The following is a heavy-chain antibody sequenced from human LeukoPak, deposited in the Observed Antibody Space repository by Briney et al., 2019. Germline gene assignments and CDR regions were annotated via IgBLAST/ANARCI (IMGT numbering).Heavy chain of an antibody. Sequence: SETLSLTCTVSGGSISSYYWNWIRQPAGKGLEWIGRIYNSGSTSYNPSLNSRVTMSVDTSKNQFSLKLSSVTAADTAVYYCARGGIAVAGADHWGQGTLVTVSS. CDR3: ARGGIAVAGADH. J-gene: IGHJ4*02. CDR2: IYNSGST. D-gene: IGHD6-19*01. CDR1: GGSISSYY. V-gene: IGHV4-4*07.